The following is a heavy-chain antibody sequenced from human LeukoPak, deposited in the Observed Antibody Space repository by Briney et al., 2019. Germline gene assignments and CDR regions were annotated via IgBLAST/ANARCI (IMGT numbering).Heavy chain of an antibody. J-gene: IGHJ4*02. CDR2: IYYSGST. D-gene: IGHD3-3*02. Sequence: SQTLSLTCTVSGGSISSGDYYWSWIRQPPGTGLEWIGYIYYSGSTYYNPSLKSRVTISVDTSKNQFSLKLSSVTAADTAVYYCARATFLEWLSISYYFDYWGQGTLVTVSS. V-gene: IGHV4-30-4*01. CDR1: GGSISSGDYY. CDR3: ARATFLEWLSISYYFDY.